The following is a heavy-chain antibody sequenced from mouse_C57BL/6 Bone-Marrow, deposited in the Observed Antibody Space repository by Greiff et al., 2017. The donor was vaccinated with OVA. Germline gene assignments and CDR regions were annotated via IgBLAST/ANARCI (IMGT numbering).Heavy chain of an antibody. D-gene: IGHD1-1*01. CDR2: IYPRSGNT. Sequence: VQLQQPGAELVKPGASVKMSCKASGYTFTSYGISWVKQRTGQGLEWIGEIYPRSGNTYYNEKFKGKATLTADKSSSTAYMELRSLTSEDSAVYFCARNGYYGSSYGFDYWGQGTTLTVSS. V-gene: IGHV1-81*01. CDR1: GYTFTSYG. CDR3: ARNGYYGSSYGFDY. J-gene: IGHJ2*01.